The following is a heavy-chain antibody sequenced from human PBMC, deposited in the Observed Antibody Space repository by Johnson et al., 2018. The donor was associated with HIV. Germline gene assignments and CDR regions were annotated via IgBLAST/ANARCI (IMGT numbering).Heavy chain of an antibody. CDR2: IGADGDT. Sequence: VQLVESGGGLVQPGGSLRLSCAASGFTFSTYDMHWVRQAIGKGLEWVSVIGADGDTYYPGSVKGRFTISRDNAKNSLYLQMNSLRAEDTAVFHCARGDVGAFDIWGQGTMVTVSS. CDR3: ARGDVGAFDI. D-gene: IGHD1-26*01. CDR1: GFTFSTYD. V-gene: IGHV3-13*01. J-gene: IGHJ3*02.